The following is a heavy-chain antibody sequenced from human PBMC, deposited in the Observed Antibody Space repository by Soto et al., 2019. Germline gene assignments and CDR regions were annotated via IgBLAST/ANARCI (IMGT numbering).Heavy chain of an antibody. V-gene: IGHV4-30-4*01. J-gene: IGHJ4*01. CDR1: GDSISSADYY. CDR2: IYKSGSS. CDR3: ARVTSGYYFFDH. D-gene: IGHD3-22*01. Sequence: PSETLSLTCTVSGDSISSADYYWTWIRQPPGRGLEWIAYIYKSGSSYYSPSLRSRVAISLDTSKNQFSLKLNSVTATDTAVYYCARVTSGYYFFDHWGHGTLVTVSS.